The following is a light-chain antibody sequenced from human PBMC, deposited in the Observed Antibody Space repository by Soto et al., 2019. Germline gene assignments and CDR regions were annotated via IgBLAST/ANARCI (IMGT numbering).Light chain of an antibody. CDR1: QSVGNF. Sequence: EIVMTQSPATLSVSPGERASLSCRASQSVGNFLAWYQQKPGQAPRLLIYHISTRATGIPARLSGSGSGTEFTLTINSLQSEDFAVYYCQQHNQWPITFGQGTRLEI. CDR3: QQHNQWPIT. J-gene: IGKJ5*01. V-gene: IGKV3D-15*01. CDR2: HIS.